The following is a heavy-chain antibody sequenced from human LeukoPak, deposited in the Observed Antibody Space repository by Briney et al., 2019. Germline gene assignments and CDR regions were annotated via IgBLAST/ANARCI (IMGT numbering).Heavy chain of an antibody. CDR3: ARVLSQWLVDDAFDI. D-gene: IGHD6-19*01. CDR2: IRQDGSES. Sequence: GGSLRLSCVASGFTLSTYWMTWVRQAPGKGLEWVANIRQDGSESYSVDSVKGRLTISRDNAKNSLYLQMNSLRADDTAVYYCARVLSQWLVDDAFDIWGQGTMVTVSS. J-gene: IGHJ3*02. CDR1: GFTLSTYW. V-gene: IGHV3-7*04.